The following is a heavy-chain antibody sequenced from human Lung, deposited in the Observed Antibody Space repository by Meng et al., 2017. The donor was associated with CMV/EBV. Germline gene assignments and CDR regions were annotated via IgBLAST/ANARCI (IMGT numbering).Heavy chain of an antibody. CDR1: GYTFTSYY. CDR3: ARDLAAAGTGSGWDYYYYGMDV. V-gene: IGHV1-46*01. D-gene: IGHD6-13*01. CDR2: INPSGGST. J-gene: IGHJ6*02. Sequence: ASVKVSXKASGYTFTSYYMHWVRQAPGQGLEWMGIINPSGGSTSYAQKFQGRVTMTRDTSTSTVYMELSSLRSEDTAVYYCARDLAAAGTGSGWDYYYYGMDVWGQGTXVTGSS.